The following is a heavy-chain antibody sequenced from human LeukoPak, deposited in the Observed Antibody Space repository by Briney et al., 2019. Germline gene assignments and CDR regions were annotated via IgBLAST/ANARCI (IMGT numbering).Heavy chain of an antibody. D-gene: IGHD3-10*01. Sequence: SGTLSLTCAVSGGSISSSNWWSWVRQPPGKGLEWIGEIYHSGSTNYNPSLKSRVTISVDKSKNQFSLKLSSVTAADTAVYYCASFAAYYGSGSYNWFDPWGQGTLVTVSS. CDR1: GGSISSSNW. J-gene: IGHJ5*02. CDR3: ASFAAYYGSGSYNWFDP. V-gene: IGHV4-4*02. CDR2: IYHSGST.